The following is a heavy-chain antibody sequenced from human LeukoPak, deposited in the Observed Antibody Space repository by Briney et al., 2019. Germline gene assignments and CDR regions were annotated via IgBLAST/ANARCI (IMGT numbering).Heavy chain of an antibody. CDR2: INPNSGGT. CDR1: GYTFTGYY. Sequence: ASVKVSCKASGYTFTGYYMHWVRQAPGQGLEWMGWINPNSGGTNYAQKFQGRVTMTRDTSISTAYMELSSLRSEDTAVYYCARAPTRGYCSGGSCWATFDLWGQGTLVTVSS. J-gene: IGHJ5*02. D-gene: IGHD2-15*01. CDR3: ARAPTRGYCSGGSCWATFDL. V-gene: IGHV1-2*02.